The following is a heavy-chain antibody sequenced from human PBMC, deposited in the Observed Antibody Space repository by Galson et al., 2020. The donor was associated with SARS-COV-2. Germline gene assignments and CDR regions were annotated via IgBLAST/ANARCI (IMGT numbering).Heavy chain of an antibody. J-gene: IGHJ3*02. CDR2: ISNDGDKK. D-gene: IGHD3-10*01. V-gene: IGHV3-30-3*01. CDR1: GFTFNTHT. CDR3: AREKAREFIGGDHALDI. Sequence: GGSLRLSCEASGFTFNTHTLHWVRQAPGKGLEWMAVISNDGDKKFYADSLKGRFTISRDNAKKTLFLQMDSLSVADTAVYYCAREKAREFIGGDHALDIWGPGTMVVVSS.